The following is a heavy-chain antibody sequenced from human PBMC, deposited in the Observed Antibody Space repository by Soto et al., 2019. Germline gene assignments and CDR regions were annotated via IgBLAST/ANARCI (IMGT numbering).Heavy chain of an antibody. J-gene: IGHJ4*02. D-gene: IGHD2-8*02. V-gene: IGHV4-34*01. CDR1: GGSFSGYY. Sequence: SETLSLTCAVYGGSFSGYYWSWISQPPGTGLEWIGEINHSGSTNYNPSLKSRVTISVDTSKNQFSLKLTSVTAADTALYYCARDKITGLFDYWGQGTLVPVSS. CDR2: INHSGST. CDR3: ARDKITGLFDY.